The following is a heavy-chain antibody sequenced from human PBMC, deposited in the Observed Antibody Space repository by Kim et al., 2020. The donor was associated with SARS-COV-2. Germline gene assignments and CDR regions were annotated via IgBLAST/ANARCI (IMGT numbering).Heavy chain of an antibody. CDR2: INPRGGST. CDR1: GYTFTSYY. D-gene: IGHD4-17*01. J-gene: IGHJ6*02. Sequence: ASVKVSCKASGYTFTSYYMHWVRQAPGQGLEWMGIINPRGGSTSYAQKFQDRVTMTRYTSTSTVYLELSSLRSEDTAVYYCARDLTTVVIPSGYYYGMDVRGQETTVTVSS. CDR3: ARDLTTVVIPSGYYYGMDV. V-gene: IGHV1-46*01.